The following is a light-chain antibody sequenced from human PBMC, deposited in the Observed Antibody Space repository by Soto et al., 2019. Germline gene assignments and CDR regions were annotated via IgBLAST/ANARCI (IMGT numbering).Light chain of an antibody. CDR3: QQYSSYWT. V-gene: IGKV1-5*01. CDR1: QSISSW. Sequence: DIQMTQSPSTLSASVGDRVTITCRASQSISSWLAWYQQKPGKAPKLLIYDASSLESGVPSRFSGSGSGTEFTLTISSLQPEDFATYYCQQYSSYWTFGRGTKVDIK. J-gene: IGKJ1*01. CDR2: DAS.